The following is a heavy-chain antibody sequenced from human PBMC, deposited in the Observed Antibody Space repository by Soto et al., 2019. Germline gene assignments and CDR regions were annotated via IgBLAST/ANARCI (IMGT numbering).Heavy chain of an antibody. J-gene: IGHJ4*02. CDR1: GYTFTSYD. CDR3: ARGGFFFFAPPTTPFAS. D-gene: IGHD3-3*01. Sequence: ASVKVSCKASGYTFTSYDINWVRQATGQGLEWMGWMNPNSGNTGYAQKFQGRVTMTRNTSISTAYMELSSLRSEDTAVYYCARGGFFFFAPPTTPFASWGQGTLVTVSS. V-gene: IGHV1-8*01. CDR2: MNPNSGNT.